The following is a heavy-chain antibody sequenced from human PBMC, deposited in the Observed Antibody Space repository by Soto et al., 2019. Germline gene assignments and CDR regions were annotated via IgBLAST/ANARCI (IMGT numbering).Heavy chain of an antibody. V-gene: IGHV3-21*01. CDR2: ISSSSSYI. CDR3: ARTPPIYYYDSSGYYHGGYYFDY. J-gene: IGHJ4*02. D-gene: IGHD3-22*01. CDR1: GFTFSSYS. Sequence: GGSLRLSCAASGFTFSSYSMNWVRQAPGKGLEWVSSISSSSSYIYYADSVKGRFTISRDNAKNSLYLQMNSLRAEDTAVYYCARTPPIYYYDSSGYYHGGYYFDYWGQGTLVTVSS.